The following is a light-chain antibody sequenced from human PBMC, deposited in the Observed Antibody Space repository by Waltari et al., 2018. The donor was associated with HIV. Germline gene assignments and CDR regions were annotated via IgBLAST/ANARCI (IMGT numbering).Light chain of an antibody. CDR3: QQYNNWPRT. CDR2: GAS. V-gene: IGKV3D-15*01. Sequence: EIVMTQSPATLSVSPGERATLSCRASQSVSTNLAWYQQKPGQVPRLRIYGASIRATGIPARFSGSGSGTEFTLTISSLQSEDFAVYYCQQYNNWPRTFGQGTKVEIK. J-gene: IGKJ1*01. CDR1: QSVSTN.